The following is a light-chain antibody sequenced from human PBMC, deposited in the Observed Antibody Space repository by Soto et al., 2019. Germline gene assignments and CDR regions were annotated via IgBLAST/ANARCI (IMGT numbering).Light chain of an antibody. Sequence: GKAPKLLIYRASSLESGVPSRFSGSGSGTEFTLTISSLQSEDFATYYCLQYNTDFRTFGQGTKVDIK. J-gene: IGKJ1*01. CDR2: RAS. CDR3: LQYNTDFRT. V-gene: IGKV1-5*03.